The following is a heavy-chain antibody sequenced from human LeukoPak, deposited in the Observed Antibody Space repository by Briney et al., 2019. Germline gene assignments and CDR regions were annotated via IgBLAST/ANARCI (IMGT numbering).Heavy chain of an antibody. V-gene: IGHV1-46*01. CDR3: ARDYGDYEGVDY. CDR2: INPSGGST. D-gene: IGHD4-17*01. CDR1: GYTFTSYY. J-gene: IGHJ4*02. Sequence: APVKVSCKASGYTFTSYYMHWVRQAPGQGLEWMGIINPSGGSTSYAQKFQGRVTMTRDMSTSTVYMELSSLRSEDTAVYYCARDYGDYEGVDYWGQGTLVTVSS.